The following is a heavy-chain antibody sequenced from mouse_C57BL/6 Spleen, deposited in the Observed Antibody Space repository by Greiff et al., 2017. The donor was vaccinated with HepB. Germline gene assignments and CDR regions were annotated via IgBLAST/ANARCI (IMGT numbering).Heavy chain of an antibody. V-gene: IGHV1-26*01. J-gene: IGHJ4*01. CDR3: ARFYYSNYPYYAMDY. CDR1: GYTFTDYY. CDR2: INPNNGGT. D-gene: IGHD2-5*01. Sequence: VQLQQSGPELVKPGASVKISCKASGYTFTDYYMNWVKQSHGKSLEWIGDINPNNGGTSYNQKFKGKATLTVDKSSSTAYMELRSLTSEDSAVYYCARFYYSNYPYYAMDYWGQGTSVTVSS.